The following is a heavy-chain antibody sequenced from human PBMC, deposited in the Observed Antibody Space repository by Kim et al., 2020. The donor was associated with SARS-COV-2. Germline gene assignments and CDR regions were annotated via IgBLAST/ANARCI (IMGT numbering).Heavy chain of an antibody. J-gene: IGHJ4*02. CDR2: IYYSGST. CDR3: ARDCPNWGCVWY. D-gene: IGHD7-27*01. CDR1: GGSISSSSYY. V-gene: IGHV4-39*02. Sequence: SETLSLTCTVSGGSISSSSYYWGWIRQPPGKGLEWIGSIYYSGSTYYNPSLKSRVTISVDTSKNQFSLKLSSVTAADTAVYYCARDCPNWGCVWYWGQGTLVTVSS.